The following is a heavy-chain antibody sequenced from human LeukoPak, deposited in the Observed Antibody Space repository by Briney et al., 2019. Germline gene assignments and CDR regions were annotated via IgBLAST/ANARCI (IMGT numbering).Heavy chain of an antibody. CDR1: GGSISSGSYY. J-gene: IGHJ5*02. Sequence: TSQTLSLTCTVSGGSISSGSYYWSWIRQPAGKGLEWIGRIYTSGSTNYNPSLKSRVTISVDTSKNQFSLKLSSVTAADTAMYYCARDGPALDPWGQGTLVTVSS. CDR3: ARDGPALDP. CDR2: IYTSGST. V-gene: IGHV4-61*02.